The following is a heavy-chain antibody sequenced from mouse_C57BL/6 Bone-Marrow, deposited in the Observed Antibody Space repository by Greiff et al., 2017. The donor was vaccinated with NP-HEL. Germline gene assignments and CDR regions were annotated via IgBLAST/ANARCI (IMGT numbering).Heavy chain of an antibody. CDR1: GYTFTSYW. J-gene: IGHJ3*01. CDR2: INPSSGYT. CDR3: ERYSYDYDPAWFAY. Sequence: QVQLKESGAELAKPGASVKLSCKASGYTFTSYWMHWVKQRPGQGLEWIGYINPSSGYTKYNQKFKDKATLTADKSSSTAYMQLSSLTYEDSAVYYCERYSYDYDPAWFAYWGQGTLVTVSA. V-gene: IGHV1-7*01. D-gene: IGHD2-4*01.